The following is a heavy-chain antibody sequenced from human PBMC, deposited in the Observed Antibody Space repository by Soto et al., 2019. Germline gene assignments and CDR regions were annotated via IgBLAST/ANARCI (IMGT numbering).Heavy chain of an antibody. J-gene: IGHJ6*02. CDR1: GGTFSSYA. V-gene: IGHV1-69*01. CDR3: ARDRGVLVGGYDYAYYYYGMDV. CDR2: IIPIFGTA. Sequence: QVQLAQSGAEVKKPGSSVKVSCKASGGTFSSYAISWVRQAPGQGLEWMGGIIPIFGTANYAQKFQGRVTITADESTSTAYMELSSLRSEDTAVYYCARDRGVLVGGYDYAYYYYGMDVWGQGTTVTVSS. D-gene: IGHD5-12*01.